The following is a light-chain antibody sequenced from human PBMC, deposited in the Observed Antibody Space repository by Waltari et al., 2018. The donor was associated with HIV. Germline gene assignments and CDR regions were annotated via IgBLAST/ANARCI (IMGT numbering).Light chain of an antibody. V-gene: IGKV4-1*01. CDR1: QSVLYSSNNKNY. J-gene: IGKJ4*01. Sequence: DIVMTQSPDSLAVSLGERATNNCKSSQSVLYSSNNKNYLAWYQQKPGQPPKLLIYWASTRESGVPYRFSGSGSGTDFTLTISSLQAEDVAVYYCQQYYSTPLTFGGGTKVEIK. CDR3: QQYYSTPLT. CDR2: WAS.